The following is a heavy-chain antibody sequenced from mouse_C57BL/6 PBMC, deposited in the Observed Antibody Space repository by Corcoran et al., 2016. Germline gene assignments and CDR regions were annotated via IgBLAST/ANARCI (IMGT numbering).Heavy chain of an antibody. J-gene: IGHJ1*03. Sequence: QIQLQQSGPELVKPGASVKISCKASGYTFTDYYINWVKQRPGQGLEWIGWIYPGSGNTKYNQKFKGKATLTVDKSSSTAYMELRSLTSEDSAVYYCAREPYGSRGYFDVWGTGTTVTVSS. D-gene: IGHD1-1*01. CDR1: GYTFTDYY. CDR2: IYPGSGNT. CDR3: AREPYGSRGYFDV. V-gene: IGHV1-84*01.